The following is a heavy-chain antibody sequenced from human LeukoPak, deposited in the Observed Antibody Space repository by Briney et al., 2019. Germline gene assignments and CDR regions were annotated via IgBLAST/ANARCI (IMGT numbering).Heavy chain of an antibody. CDR3: VRELWTVTGDKMLDY. D-gene: IGHD6-19*01. Sequence: GGSLRLSCAASGFTFSSYWMHWVRQAPGKGLEWVAVITYDGSNQYYADSVKGRFSISRDNSKNTLYLQLNGLRAEDTAVYYCVRELWTVTGDKMLDYWGQGTLVTVSS. J-gene: IGHJ4*02. CDR1: GFTFSSYW. V-gene: IGHV3-33*08. CDR2: ITYDGSNQ.